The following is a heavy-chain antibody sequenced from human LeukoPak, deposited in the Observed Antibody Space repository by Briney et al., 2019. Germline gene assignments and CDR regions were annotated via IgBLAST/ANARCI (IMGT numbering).Heavy chain of an antibody. CDR1: GYTFINYG. CDR3: ARDLDQYNGRFGGFGHGF. CDR2: ISAYNGNT. V-gene: IGHV1-18*01. D-gene: IGHD3-10*01. J-gene: IGHJ4*02. Sequence: ASVKVSCKASGYTFINYGINWVRQAPGQGLEWMGWISAYNGNTNYAQSLQGRVTMTTDTSTSTVYMEMRGLTSDDTAVYYCARDLDQYNGRFGGFGHGFWGQGTLVTVSS.